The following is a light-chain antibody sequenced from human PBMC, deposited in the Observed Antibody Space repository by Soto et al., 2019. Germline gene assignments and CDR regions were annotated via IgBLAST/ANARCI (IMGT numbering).Light chain of an antibody. CDR1: QSVSSN. Sequence: EIVMTQPPDTLAGSPGERAPLSCRAGQSVSSNLAWYPQKPGQAPRLLIYGASTRATGFPARFSGSGSGTEFTLTISSLQSEDFAVYYCHHYNSWPYAFGQGTKVEIK. CDR2: GAS. V-gene: IGKV3-15*01. J-gene: IGKJ2*01. CDR3: HHYNSWPYA.